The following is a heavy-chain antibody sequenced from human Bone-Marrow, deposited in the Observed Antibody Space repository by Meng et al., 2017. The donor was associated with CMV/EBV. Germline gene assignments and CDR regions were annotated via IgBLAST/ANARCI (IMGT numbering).Heavy chain of an antibody. CDR3: ARDRPINIVVVVAATRGFDY. V-gene: IGHV3-7*01. J-gene: IGHJ4*02. CDR1: GFTFSSYW. CDR2: IKQDGSEK. Sequence: GESLKISCAASGFTFSSYWMSWVRQAPGKGLEWVANIKQDGSEKYYVDSVKGRFTISRDNAKNSLYLQMNSLRAEDTAVYYCARDRPINIVVVVAATRGFDYWGQGPLVTVYS. D-gene: IGHD2-15*01.